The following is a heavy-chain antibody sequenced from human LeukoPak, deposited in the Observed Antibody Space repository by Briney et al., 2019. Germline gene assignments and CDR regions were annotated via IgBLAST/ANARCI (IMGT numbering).Heavy chain of an antibody. J-gene: IGHJ4*02. V-gene: IGHV3-15*01. CDR3: TTVSAYYDFWSGYLGFDY. Sequence: GGSLRLSCAASGFTFSNAWMSWVRQAPGKGLEWVGRIKSKTDGGTTDYAAPVKGRFTISRDDSKNTLYLQMNSLKTEDTAVYYCTTVSAYYDFWSGYLGFDYWGQGTLVTVSS. CDR1: GFTFSNAW. D-gene: IGHD3-3*01. CDR2: IKSKTDGGTT.